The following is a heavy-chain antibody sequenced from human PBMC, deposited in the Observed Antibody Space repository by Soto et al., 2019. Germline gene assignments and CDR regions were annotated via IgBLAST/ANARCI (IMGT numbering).Heavy chain of an antibody. CDR2: ISGSGGST. J-gene: IGHJ4*02. V-gene: IGHV3-23*01. D-gene: IGHD3-10*01. Sequence: GGSLRLSCAASGFTFSSYAMSWGRQAPGKGLEWVSAISGSGGSTYYADSVKGRFTISRDNSKNTLYLQMNSLRAEDTAVYYCAKRADYGSGSYSARTYYFDYWGQGTLVTVSS. CDR3: AKRADYGSGSYSARTYYFDY. CDR1: GFTFSSYA.